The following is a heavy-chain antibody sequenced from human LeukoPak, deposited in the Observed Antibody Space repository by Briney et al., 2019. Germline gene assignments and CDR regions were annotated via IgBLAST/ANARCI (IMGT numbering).Heavy chain of an antibody. D-gene: IGHD4-17*01. J-gene: IGHJ3*02. CDR3: ARGYAKSAFDI. CDR1: GYTFSNYG. V-gene: IGHV1-8*03. CDR2: MNPNSGNT. Sequence: ASVKVSCKAFGYTFSNYGISWVRQAPGQGLEWMGWMNPNSGNTGYAQKFQGRVTITRNTSISTAYMELSSLRSEDTAVYYCARGYAKSAFDIWGQGTMVTVSS.